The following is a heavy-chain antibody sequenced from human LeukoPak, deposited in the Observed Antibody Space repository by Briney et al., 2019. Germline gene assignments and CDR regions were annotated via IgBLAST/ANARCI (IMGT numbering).Heavy chain of an antibody. J-gene: IGHJ4*02. CDR2: ISGSGGST. D-gene: IGHD3-22*01. Sequence: PGGSLRLSCAASGFTFSSYAMSWVRQAPGKGLEWVSAISGSGGSTYYADSVKGRFTISRDNSKNTLYLQMNSLRAEDTAVYYCANLAARGWYSSGYLEGGYWGQGTLVTVSS. CDR3: ANLAARGWYSSGYLEGGY. CDR1: GFTFSSYA. V-gene: IGHV3-23*01.